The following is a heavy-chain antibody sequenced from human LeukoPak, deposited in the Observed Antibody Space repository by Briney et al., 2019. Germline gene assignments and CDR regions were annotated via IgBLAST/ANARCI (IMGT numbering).Heavy chain of an antibody. D-gene: IGHD3-10*01. CDR1: GGSIRTDY. J-gene: IGHJ6*03. Sequence: SETLSLTCTVSGGSIRTDYWSWIRQPPGKGLEWIGYIYYSGSTNYNPSLKSRVTISVDTSKNQFSLKLSSVTAADTAVYYCVTGYYYYMDVWGKGTTVTVSS. CDR2: IYYSGST. V-gene: IGHV4-59*08. CDR3: VTGYYYYMDV.